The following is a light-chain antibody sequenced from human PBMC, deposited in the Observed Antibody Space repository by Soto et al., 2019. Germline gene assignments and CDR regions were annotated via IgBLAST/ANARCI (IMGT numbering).Light chain of an antibody. CDR2: EAS. J-gene: IGKJ5*01. V-gene: IGKV1-9*01. Sequence: QLTQSPSSLSASVGDRVTITCRASQGISRSLAWYQQKPGKAPNLLIFEASTLQSGVPSRFTGIGSGTDFTLTISGLQPADFATYYCQQLNSYPFTFGQGTRLEMK. CDR3: QQLNSYPFT. CDR1: QGISRS.